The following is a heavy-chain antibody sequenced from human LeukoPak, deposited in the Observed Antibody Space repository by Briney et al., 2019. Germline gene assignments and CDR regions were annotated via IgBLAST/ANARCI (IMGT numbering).Heavy chain of an antibody. CDR2: INHSGST. CDR3: ARDEGAAAGNY. D-gene: IGHD6-13*01. CDR1: GGSFSGYY. J-gene: IGHJ4*02. Sequence: SETLSLTCAVYGGSFSGYYWSWIRQPPGKGLEWIGEINHSGSTNYNPSLKSRVTISVDTSKNQFSLKLSSVTAADTAVYYCARDEGAAAGNYWGQETLVTVSS. V-gene: IGHV4-34*01.